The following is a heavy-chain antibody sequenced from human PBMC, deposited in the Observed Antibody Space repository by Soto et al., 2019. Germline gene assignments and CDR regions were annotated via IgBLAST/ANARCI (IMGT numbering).Heavy chain of an antibody. CDR2: IYTSGST. Sequence: SETLSLTCAVSGGSISSYYWSWIRQPAGKGLEWIGRIYTSGSTNYNPSLKSRVTMSVDTSKNQFSLKLSSVTAADTAVYYCARESYDYVWGSYRHDAFDIWGQGTMVTVSS. V-gene: IGHV4-4*07. CDR1: GGSISSYY. D-gene: IGHD3-16*02. J-gene: IGHJ3*02. CDR3: ARESYDYVWGSYRHDAFDI.